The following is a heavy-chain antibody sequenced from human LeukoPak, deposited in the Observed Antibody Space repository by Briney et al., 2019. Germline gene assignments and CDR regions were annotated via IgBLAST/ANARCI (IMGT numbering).Heavy chain of an antibody. D-gene: IGHD3-22*01. Sequence: GGSLRLSCAASGFTFSSYSMNWVRQAPGKGLEWVSSSSSSSSYIYYADSVKGRFTISRDNAKNSLYLQMNSLRAEDTAEYYCARAVPSTYYYDSSGYPDYWGQGTLVTVSS. V-gene: IGHV3-21*01. CDR1: GFTFSSYS. J-gene: IGHJ4*02. CDR2: SSSSSSYI. CDR3: ARAVPSTYYYDSSGYPDY.